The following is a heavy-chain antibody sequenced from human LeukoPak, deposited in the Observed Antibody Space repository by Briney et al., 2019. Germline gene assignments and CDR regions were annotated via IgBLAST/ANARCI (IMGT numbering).Heavy chain of an antibody. D-gene: IGHD3-3*01. J-gene: IGHJ6*02. V-gene: IGHV1-69*13. CDR1: GGTFISYA. Sequence: ASVKVSCKASGGTFISYAISWVRQAPGQGLEWMEGIIPIFGTANYAQKFQGRVTITADESTSTAYMELSSLRSEDTAVYYCARGYRGTIFGVVIVDNYYYGMDVWGQGTTVTVSS. CDR3: ARGYRGTIFGVVIVDNYYYGMDV. CDR2: IIPIFGTA.